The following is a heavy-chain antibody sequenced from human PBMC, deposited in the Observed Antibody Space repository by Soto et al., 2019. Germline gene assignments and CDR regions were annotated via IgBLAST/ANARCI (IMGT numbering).Heavy chain of an antibody. J-gene: IGHJ4*02. CDR3: ARDNGCVQFDF. D-gene: IGHD1-1*01. CDR2: ITGNGDRT. V-gene: IGHV3-64*07. Sequence: ESGGGLVQPGGSLRLSCAAPGFTISRHTMHWVRQAPGKGLEYVASITGNGDRTEYAESVKGRFTISRDNSKNTLYLQMGSLRDEDMAIYYCARDNGCVQFDFWGQGALVTVSS. CDR1: GFTISRHT.